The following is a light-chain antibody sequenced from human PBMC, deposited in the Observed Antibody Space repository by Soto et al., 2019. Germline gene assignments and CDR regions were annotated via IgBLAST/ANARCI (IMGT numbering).Light chain of an antibody. Sequence: QSALTQPASVSGSPGQSITISCTGTSSDVGNYNLVSWYQQHPGKAPKLMIYEGSKRPSGVSNRFSGAKSGNTASLTISGLQAEDESDYDCCSYAGSSTYLFGTGTRSPS. CDR3: CSYAGSSTYL. CDR1: SSDVGNYNL. V-gene: IGLV2-23*01. J-gene: IGLJ1*01. CDR2: EGS.